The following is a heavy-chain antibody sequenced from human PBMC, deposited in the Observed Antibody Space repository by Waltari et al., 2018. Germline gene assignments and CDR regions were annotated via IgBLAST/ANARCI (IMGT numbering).Heavy chain of an antibody. CDR2: ISSSGSTI. V-gene: IGHV3-48*03. CDR1: GFNFSSYE. Sequence: EVQLVESGGGLVQPGGSLRLSCAASGFNFSSYEMNWVRQAPGKGMEWVSDISSSGSTIYYADSVKGRFTISRDNAKNSLYLQMNSLRAEDTAVYYCASPVGELLKPLDYWGQGTLVTVSS. CDR3: ASPVGELLKPLDY. J-gene: IGHJ4*02. D-gene: IGHD3-10*01.